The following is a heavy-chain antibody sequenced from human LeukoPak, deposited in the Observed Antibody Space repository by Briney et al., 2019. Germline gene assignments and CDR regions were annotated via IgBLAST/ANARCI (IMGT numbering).Heavy chain of an antibody. CDR2: MNPNSGNT. CDR1: GYTFTSYD. D-gene: IGHD2-21*02. J-gene: IGHJ4*02. V-gene: IGHV1-8*01. CDR3: ARGSAQAYCGGDCSFDY. Sequence: GASVKVSCKASGYTFTSYDINWVRQATGQGLEWMGWMNPNSGNTGYAQKFQGRVTMTRNTSISTAYMELSSLRSEDTAVYYCARGSAQAYCGGDCSFDYWGQGTLVTVSS.